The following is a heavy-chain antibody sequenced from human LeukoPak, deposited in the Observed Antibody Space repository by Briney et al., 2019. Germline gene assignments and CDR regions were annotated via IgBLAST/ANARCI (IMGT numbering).Heavy chain of an antibody. D-gene: IGHD1-1*01. V-gene: IGHV7-4-1*02. Sequence: GASVKVSCRASGYTFTTYAINWVRQAPGQGLEYMGWIRTNTGSPTYAQGFTGRFVFSLDTSVNTAYLQISSLKAEDTAVYYCAKDHDSAAFDIWGQGTMVTVSS. CDR3: AKDHDSAAFDI. J-gene: IGHJ3*02. CDR1: GYTFTTYA. CDR2: IRTNTGSP.